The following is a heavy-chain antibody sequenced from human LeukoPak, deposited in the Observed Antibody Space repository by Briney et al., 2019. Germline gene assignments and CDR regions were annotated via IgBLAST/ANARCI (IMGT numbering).Heavy chain of an antibody. D-gene: IGHD6-19*01. V-gene: IGHV3-21*01. Sequence: GGSLRLSCAASGFTFSSYSMNWVRQAPGKGLEWVSSISSSSSYIYYADSVKGRFTISRDNAKNSLYLQMNSLRAEDTAVYYCARGAAAVAGGGYFQYWGQGTPVTVSS. CDR1: GFTFSSYS. J-gene: IGHJ1*01. CDR3: ARGAAAVAGGGYFQY. CDR2: ISSSSSYI.